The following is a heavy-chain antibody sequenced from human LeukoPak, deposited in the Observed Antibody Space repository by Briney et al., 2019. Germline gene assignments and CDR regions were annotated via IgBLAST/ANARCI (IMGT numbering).Heavy chain of an antibody. CDR3: AKNPISGYSYFDY. CDR1: GFTFTSFA. D-gene: IGHD2-15*01. V-gene: IGHV3-23*01. J-gene: IGHJ4*02. CDR2: ITAGGGST. Sequence: GGSLRLSCAASGFTFTSFAMNWVRQAPGKGLEWVSTITAGGGSTHYADSVKGRFTISRDTSTLYLQMNSLRADDTAVYYCAKNPISGYSYFDYSGQGTLVTVSS.